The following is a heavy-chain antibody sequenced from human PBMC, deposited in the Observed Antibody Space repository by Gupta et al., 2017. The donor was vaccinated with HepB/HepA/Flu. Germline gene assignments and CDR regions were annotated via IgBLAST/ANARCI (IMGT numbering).Heavy chain of an antibody. Sequence: QVPLVESGGDVVQPGRSLRLSFAASGFTFSTYAFHWVRQAPGKGLEWVSSISYDGYNEYYAVPVKDRFTISRDNSKNTVYLQMNSLRPEDTAVYYCATERWSGSYYTDTFDMWGQGTMVTVS. CDR1: GFTFSTYA. V-gene: IGHV3-30-3*01. CDR3: ATERWSGSYYTDTFDM. J-gene: IGHJ3*02. D-gene: IGHD3-10*01. CDR2: ISYDGYNE.